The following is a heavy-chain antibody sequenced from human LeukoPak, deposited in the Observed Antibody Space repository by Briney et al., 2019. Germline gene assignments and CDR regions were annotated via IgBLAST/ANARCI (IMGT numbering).Heavy chain of an antibody. CDR3: ARFITVVTSGAFDI. CDR2: IKQDGSEK. V-gene: IGHV3-7*05. CDR1: GFTFSSYW. Sequence: GRSLRLSCAASGFTFSSYWMIWVRQAPGKGLEWVANIKQDGSEKYYVDSVKGRFTISRDNARNSLYLQMNSLRAEDTAVYYCARFITVVTSGAFDIWGQGTMVTVSS. D-gene: IGHD4-23*01. J-gene: IGHJ3*02.